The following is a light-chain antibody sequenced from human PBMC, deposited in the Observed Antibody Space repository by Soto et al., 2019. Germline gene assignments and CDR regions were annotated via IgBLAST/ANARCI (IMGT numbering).Light chain of an antibody. Sequence: DTPMNQYPSTMSGSXGDRITITCLARSNIQSLLSWYPQKHGXAPKIXIYAASSLQSGVTSRFSGSGYGTDFILTISSLQPEDFATYDCQQANSLPTFGQGTRLEIK. V-gene: IGKV1-12*01. CDR2: AAS. J-gene: IGKJ5*01. CDR1: SNIQSL. CDR3: QQANSLPT.